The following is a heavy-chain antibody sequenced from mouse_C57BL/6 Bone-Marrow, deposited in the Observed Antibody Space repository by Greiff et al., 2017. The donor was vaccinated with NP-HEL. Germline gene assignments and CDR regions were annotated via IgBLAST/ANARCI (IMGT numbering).Heavy chain of an antibody. Sequence: VQLQQSGAELVRPGASVTLSCKASGYTFTDYEMHWVKQTPVHGLAWIGAIDPETGGTAYNQKFKGKAILTADKSSSTAYMALRSLTSEDSAVYYCTRGGGPYWYFDVWGTGTTVTVSS. CDR3: TRGGGPYWYFDV. V-gene: IGHV1-15*01. CDR2: IDPETGGT. J-gene: IGHJ1*03. CDR1: GYTFTDYE.